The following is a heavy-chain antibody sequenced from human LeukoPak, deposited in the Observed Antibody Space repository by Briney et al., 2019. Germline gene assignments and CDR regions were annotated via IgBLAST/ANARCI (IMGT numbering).Heavy chain of an antibody. CDR3: AKVAYYGSGSYDMDV. J-gene: IGHJ6*02. CDR2: ISGSGGST. D-gene: IGHD3-10*01. CDR1: GFRFSDYW. V-gene: IGHV3-23*01. Sequence: GGSLRLSCAASGFRFSDYWMNWVRQAPGKGLEWVSAISGSGGSTYYADSVKGRFTISRDNSKNTLYLQMNSLRAEDTAVYYCAKVAYYGSGSYDMDVWGQGTTVTVSS.